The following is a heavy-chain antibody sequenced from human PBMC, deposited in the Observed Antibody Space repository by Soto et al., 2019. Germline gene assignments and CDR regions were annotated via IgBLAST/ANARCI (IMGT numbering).Heavy chain of an antibody. Sequence: GGSLRLSCAAPGFTFSDYYMTWIRQAPGKGLEWVSYIGSSSSSTNYADSVKGRFTISRDNAKNSMYLQMNSLKADDTAVYYCARGQNNPSYWGQGTLVTVSS. CDR1: GFTFSDYY. J-gene: IGHJ4*02. CDR2: IGSSSSST. V-gene: IGHV3-11*06. CDR3: ARGQNNPSY.